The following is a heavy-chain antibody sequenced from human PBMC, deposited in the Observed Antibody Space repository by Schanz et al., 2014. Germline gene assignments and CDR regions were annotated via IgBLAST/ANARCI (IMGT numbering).Heavy chain of an antibody. CDR1: GGFISSATSY. Sequence: QVQLQESGPGLVKPSGTLSLTCAVSGGFISSATSYWGWIRQPPGKSLQWIGSIYYTGRSSYNPSLKSRVTISVDTSKNQFSLKLFSGTAADTAVYYCARHWGSTDWSPIQFWGQGSLVTVSS. V-gene: IGHV4-39*01. CDR3: ARHWGSTDWSPIQF. D-gene: IGHD3-16*01. J-gene: IGHJ4*02. CDR2: IYYTGRS.